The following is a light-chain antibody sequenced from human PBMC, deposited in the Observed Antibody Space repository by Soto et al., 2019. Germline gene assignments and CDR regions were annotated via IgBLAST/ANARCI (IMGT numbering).Light chain of an antibody. V-gene: IGKV3-20*01. CDR3: QQYAGSRT. CDR1: QSVSSY. Sequence: EIVLTQSPATLSLSPGERATLSCRASQSVSSYLAWYQQKPGQAPRLLIYGASSRATGIPDRFSGSGSGTDFTLTISRLEPEDFAVYYCQQYAGSRTFGQGTKVEIK. J-gene: IGKJ1*01. CDR2: GAS.